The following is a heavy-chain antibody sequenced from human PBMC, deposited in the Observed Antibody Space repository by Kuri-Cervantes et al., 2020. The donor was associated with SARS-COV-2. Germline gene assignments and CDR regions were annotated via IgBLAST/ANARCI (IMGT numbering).Heavy chain of an antibody. J-gene: IGHJ6*02. V-gene: IGHV4-59*01. CDR3: ARVRAAADFGMDV. CDR1: GYSISSYY. D-gene: IGHD6-13*01. Sequence: SETLSLTCAVSGYSISSYYWSWIRQPPGKGLEWIGYIYYSGSTNYNPSLKSRVTISVDTSNNQFSLKLTSVTAADTAVYFCARVRAAADFGMDVWAQGTTVTVSS. CDR2: IYYSGST.